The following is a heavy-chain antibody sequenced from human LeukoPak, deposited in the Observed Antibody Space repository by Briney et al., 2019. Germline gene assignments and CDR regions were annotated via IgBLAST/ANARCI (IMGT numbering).Heavy chain of an antibody. CDR1: GFTFSTFA. J-gene: IGHJ2*01. D-gene: IGHD4-17*01. V-gene: IGHV3-23*01. CDR3: ARGTVTSRTWYFDL. CDR2: IFPSGGEI. Sequence: GGSLRLACAASGFTFSTFAMIWVRQPPGKGLEWVSSIFPSGGEIHYADSVRGRFTISRDNSKNTLYLQMNSLRAEETAVYYCARGTVTSRTWYFDLWGRGTLVTVSS.